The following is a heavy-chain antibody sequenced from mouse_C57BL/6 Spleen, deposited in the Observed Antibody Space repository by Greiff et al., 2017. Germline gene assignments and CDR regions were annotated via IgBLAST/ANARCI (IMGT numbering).Heavy chain of an antibody. Sequence: QVQLQQSGAELVRPGASVTLSCKASGYTFTDYEMHWVKQTPVHGLEWIGSIDPETGGTAYNQKFKGKAILTADKSSNTAYLQLRRLTSEDSAVYYCTRSRYYPEGYWGQGTTLTVSS. CDR3: TRSRYYPEGY. D-gene: IGHD1-1*01. V-gene: IGHV1-15*01. CDR1: GYTFTDYE. J-gene: IGHJ2*01. CDR2: IDPETGGT.